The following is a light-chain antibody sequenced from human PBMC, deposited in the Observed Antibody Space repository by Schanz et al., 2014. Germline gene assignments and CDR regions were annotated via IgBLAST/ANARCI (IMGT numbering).Light chain of an antibody. CDR3: AAWDDSLSAWL. CDR1: RSNVGSNT. V-gene: IGLV1-44*01. J-gene: IGLJ3*02. CDR2: SNN. Sequence: QSVLTQPPSASGPPGQRVTMSCSGSRSNVGSNTVNWYQQLPGTAPKLLIYSNNQRPSGVPDRFSGSKSGTSASLAISGLQSEDEADYYCAAWDDSLSAWLFGGGTKLTVL.